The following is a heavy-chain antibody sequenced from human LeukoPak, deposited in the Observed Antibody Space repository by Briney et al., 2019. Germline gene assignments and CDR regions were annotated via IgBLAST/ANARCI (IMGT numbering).Heavy chain of an antibody. J-gene: IGHJ4*02. V-gene: IGHV3-23*01. Sequence: PGGSLRLSCAASGFTFSSYAMSWVRQAPGKGLEWVSAISGSGGSTYYADSVKGRFTISRDNSKNTLYLQMNSLRAEDTAVYYCANFNDILTFKTSLDYWGQGTLVTVSS. CDR2: ISGSGGST. CDR1: GFTFSSYA. CDR3: ANFNDILTFKTSLDY. D-gene: IGHD3-9*01.